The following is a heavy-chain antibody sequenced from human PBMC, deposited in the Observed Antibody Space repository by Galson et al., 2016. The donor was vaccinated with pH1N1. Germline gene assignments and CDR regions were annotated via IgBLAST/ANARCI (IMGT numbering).Heavy chain of an antibody. Sequence: PALVKPTQTLTLTCTFSGVSLSTSGVGVGWIRQPPGKALEWLALIYWDDDKRYSPSLKSRPTITKDTSKNQVVLTMTNMDPVDTATYYCARNGYGDYVRYFDYWGQGTLVTVSS. CDR2: IYWDDDK. V-gene: IGHV2-5*02. D-gene: IGHD4-17*01. CDR1: GVSLSTSGVG. CDR3: ARNGYGDYVRYFDY. J-gene: IGHJ4*02.